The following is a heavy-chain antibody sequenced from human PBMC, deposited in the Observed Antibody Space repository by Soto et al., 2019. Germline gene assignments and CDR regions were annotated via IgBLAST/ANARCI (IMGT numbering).Heavy chain of an antibody. Sequence: PSETLSLTCTVSGGSISSSSYYWAWIRQPPGKGLEWIGSIYYSGSTYYNPSLKSRVTISVDTSKNQFSLKLSSVTAADTAVYYCARESNDFWRGYYPRRDYQYMDVWGKGTTVTVSS. CDR1: GGSISSSSYY. D-gene: IGHD3-3*01. V-gene: IGHV4-39*02. CDR2: IYYSGST. CDR3: ARESNDFWRGYYPRRDYQYMDV. J-gene: IGHJ6*03.